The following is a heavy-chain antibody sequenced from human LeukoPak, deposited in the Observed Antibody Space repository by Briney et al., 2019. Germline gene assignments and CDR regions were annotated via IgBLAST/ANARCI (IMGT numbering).Heavy chain of an antibody. CDR3: VRDVNWGLGAFDI. CDR1: GDSGSFNSDV. J-gene: IGHJ3*02. CDR2: AYYRSKWLY. D-gene: IGHD7-27*01. Sequence: SQTLSLTCAISGDSGSFNSDVWNWIRQSPSRGLEWLGRAYYRSKWLYDYAVSVKGRLTITPDTPKNQFSLQLNSVTPEDTAVYYCVRDVNWGLGAFDIWGQGTMVTVSS. V-gene: IGHV6-1*01.